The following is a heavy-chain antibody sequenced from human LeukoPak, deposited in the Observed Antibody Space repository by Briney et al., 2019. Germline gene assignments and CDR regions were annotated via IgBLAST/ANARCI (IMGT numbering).Heavy chain of an antibody. J-gene: IGHJ6*03. Sequence: SETLSLTCTVSGGSISSYYWSWIRQPAGKGLEWIGRIYTSGSTNYNPSLKSRVTMPVDTSKNQFSLKLSSVTAADTAVYYCARVQGGSRGYYYYMDVWGKGTTVTVSS. CDR1: GGSISSYY. V-gene: IGHV4-4*07. CDR3: ARVQGGSRGYYYYMDV. CDR2: IYTSGST.